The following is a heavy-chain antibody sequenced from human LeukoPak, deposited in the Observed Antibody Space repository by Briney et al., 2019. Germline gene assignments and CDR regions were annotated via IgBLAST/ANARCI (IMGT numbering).Heavy chain of an antibody. J-gene: IGHJ4*02. CDR2: INADGSTA. D-gene: IGHD4-23*01. V-gene: IGHV3-74*01. CDR3: SKALSYPDGGTTFDYDY. CDR1: GFTFGNSW. Sequence: GGSLRLYCAASGFTFGNSWVHWVRQAPGKGLVWGSLINADGSTATYADSVKGRFTISRDNARNTLSLQMNSLTIADTAVYYCSKALSYPDGGTTFDYDYWGQGTLVTVSS.